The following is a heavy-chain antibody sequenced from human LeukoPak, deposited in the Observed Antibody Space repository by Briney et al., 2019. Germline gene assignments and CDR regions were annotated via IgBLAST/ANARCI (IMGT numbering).Heavy chain of an antibody. CDR3: AKFRITMIVVAIDGMDV. CDR2: ITWNSGTV. Sequence: GGSLRLSCAASGLTLDDYAMHWVRQAPGKGLEWVSGITWNSGTVGYADSVRGRFTISRDNSKNTLYLQMNSLRAEDTAVYYCAKFRITMIVVAIDGMDVWGQGTTVTVSS. D-gene: IGHD3-22*01. J-gene: IGHJ6*02. V-gene: IGHV3-9*01. CDR1: GLTLDDYA.